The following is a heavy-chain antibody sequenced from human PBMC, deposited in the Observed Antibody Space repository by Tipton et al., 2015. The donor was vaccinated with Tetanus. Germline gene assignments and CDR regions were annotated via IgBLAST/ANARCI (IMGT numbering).Heavy chain of an antibody. J-gene: IGHJ2*01. Sequence: GSLRLSCVASGFIVSSHYMSWVRQAPGKGLEWVSVMYSGGDTYYVDSVKGRFSISRDNSKNTLYLQMNSLSAEDTAVYYCARDIAIVRARDWYFDVWGRGTLVTVSS. CDR1: GFIVSSHY. CDR3: ARDIAIVRARDWYFDV. V-gene: IGHV3-53*01. D-gene: IGHD2/OR15-2a*01. CDR2: MYSGGDT.